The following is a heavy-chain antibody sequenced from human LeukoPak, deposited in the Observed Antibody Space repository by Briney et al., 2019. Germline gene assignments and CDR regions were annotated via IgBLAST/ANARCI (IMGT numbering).Heavy chain of an antibody. V-gene: IGHV4-59*01. CDR2: IYYSGST. CDR3: ARGGWNKFDY. D-gene: IGHD3-22*01. J-gene: IGHJ4*02. Sequence: SETLSLTCTVSGGSISSYYWSWIRQPPGQGLEWIGYIYYSGSTNYNPSLKSRVTISVDTSKNQFPLKLSSVTAADTAVYYCARGGWNKFDYWGQGTLVTVSS. CDR1: GGSISSYY.